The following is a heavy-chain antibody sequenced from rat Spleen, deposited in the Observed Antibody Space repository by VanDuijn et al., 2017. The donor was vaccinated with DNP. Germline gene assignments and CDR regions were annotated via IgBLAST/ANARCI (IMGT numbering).Heavy chain of an antibody. CDR3: VRAQTGSGYFDY. CDR1: GFSLTSNT. Sequence: QVQLKESGPGLVQPSQTLSLTCTVSGFSLTSNTIHWVRQPPGKGLEWMGIIWAGGTTDYNSALKSRLSISRDTSKSQVFLKINSLQTEDIATYYCVRAQTGSGYFDYWGQGVMVTVSS. V-gene: IGHV2-30*01. D-gene: IGHD5-1*01. CDR2: IWAGGTT. J-gene: IGHJ2*01.